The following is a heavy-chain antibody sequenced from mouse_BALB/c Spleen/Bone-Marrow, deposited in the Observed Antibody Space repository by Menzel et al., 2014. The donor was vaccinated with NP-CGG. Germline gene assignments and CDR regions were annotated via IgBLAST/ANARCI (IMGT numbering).Heavy chain of an antibody. CDR2: ISSGSSTI. CDR3: ARGGNFAWFAY. CDR1: GFTFSGFG. J-gene: IGHJ3*01. Sequence: EVKLVESGGGLVQPGGSRKLSCAASGFTFSGFGMHWVRQAPEKGLEWVAYISSGSSTIYYADTVKGRFTISRDNPKNTLFLQMTSLRSEDTAMYYCARGGNFAWFAYWGQGTLVTVSA. V-gene: IGHV5-17*02. D-gene: IGHD2-1*01.